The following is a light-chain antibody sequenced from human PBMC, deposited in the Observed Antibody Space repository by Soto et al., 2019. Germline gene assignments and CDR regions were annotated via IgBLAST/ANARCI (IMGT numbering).Light chain of an antibody. CDR3: QQDNDFQYS. J-gene: IGKJ2*01. CDR1: QTIGSW. CDR2: KAT. Sequence: DIQMTQSPSTLSASVGDGVTITCRASQTIGSWLAWYQQKQGEAPTLLISKATNLQSGVPSRFSGSGSGTDFSLTISSLQPVDSATYFCQQDNDFQYSFGPGTKLDI. V-gene: IGKV1-5*03.